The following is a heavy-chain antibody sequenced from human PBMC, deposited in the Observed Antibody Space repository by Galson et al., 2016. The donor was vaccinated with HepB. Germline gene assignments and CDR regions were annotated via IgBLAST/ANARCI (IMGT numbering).Heavy chain of an antibody. CDR1: GFTFNTYA. J-gene: IGHJ6*03. CDR2: INGIGGGT. CDR3: AGAGSGNYYSKDYYYHYMDV. V-gene: IGHV3-23*01. D-gene: IGHD1-26*01. Sequence: SLRLSCAASGFTFNTYAMTWVRRAPGKGLEWVSTINGIGGGTNYAASVKGRFTISRDNSKNTLYLQVNSLRGDDTAVYYCAGAGSGNYYSKDYYYHYMDVWGKGTTVTVSS.